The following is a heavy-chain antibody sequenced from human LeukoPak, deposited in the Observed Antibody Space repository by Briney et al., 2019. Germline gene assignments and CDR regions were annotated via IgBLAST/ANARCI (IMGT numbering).Heavy chain of an antibody. CDR3: ARGLFLGPFYYMDV. V-gene: IGHV3-64*01. CDR1: GFTFSSYA. CDR2: ISSNGGST. J-gene: IGHJ6*03. Sequence: PVGSLRLSCAASGFTFSSYAMHWVRQAPGKGLEYVSAISSNGGSTYYANSVKGRFTISRDNSKNTLYLQMGSLRAEDMAVYYCARGLFLGPFYYMDVWGKGTTVTVSS. D-gene: IGHD3-3*01.